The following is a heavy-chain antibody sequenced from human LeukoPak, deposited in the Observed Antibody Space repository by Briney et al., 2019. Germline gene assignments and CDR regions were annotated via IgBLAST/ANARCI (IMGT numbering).Heavy chain of an antibody. CDR3: ASDIVKKRDY. CDR2: INPSGGST. J-gene: IGHJ4*02. D-gene: IGHD2/OR15-2a*01. V-gene: IGHV1-46*01. CDR1: GYTLTSYY. Sequence: ASVKVSCKASGYTLTSYYIHWVQLAPGQGLEWMGTINPSGGSTRYAQKFQGRVTMTRDTSISTAYMELSRLRSDDTAVYYCASDIVKKRDYWGQGTLVTVSS.